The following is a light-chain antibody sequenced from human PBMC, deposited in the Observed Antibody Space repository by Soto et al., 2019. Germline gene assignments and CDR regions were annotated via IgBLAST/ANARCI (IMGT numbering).Light chain of an antibody. V-gene: IGKV3-20*01. J-gene: IGKJ5*01. CDR2: GAS. Sequence: EIVLTQSPGTLSLSPGERATLSCRASQSVSSSYLAWYQQKPGQAPRLLIYGASSRATGIPDRFSGSGSGRDFALTISRLEPEDFTGYYCQQYGSSPLVTFGQGPRLEIK. CDR1: QSVSSSY. CDR3: QQYGSSPLVT.